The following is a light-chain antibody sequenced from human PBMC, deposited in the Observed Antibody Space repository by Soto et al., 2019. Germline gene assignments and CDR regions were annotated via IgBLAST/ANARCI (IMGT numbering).Light chain of an antibody. CDR3: QQYGSSPT. J-gene: IGKJ3*01. Sequence: EIVLTQSPGILSLSPGERATLSCRASQSVSSNYVAWYQQKPGQAPRLLIYVASNRATDIPDRFSGSGSGTDFTLSISRLEPEDFAVYYCQQYGSSPTFGRGTTVDIK. CDR1: QSVSSNY. CDR2: VAS. V-gene: IGKV3-20*01.